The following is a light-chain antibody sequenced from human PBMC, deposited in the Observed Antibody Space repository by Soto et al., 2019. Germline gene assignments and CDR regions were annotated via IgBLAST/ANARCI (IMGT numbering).Light chain of an antibody. CDR3: FSYATNTTFWA. CDR2: EGF. Sequence: QSARTQPASVSGSPGQSITISCTGTSSDIGNYNLVSWYQQYPGKAPKLIIYEGFKRPSGVSDRFSGSKLDNTASLTISGLQAEDEADYYCFSYATNTTFWAFGRGTQLTVL. V-gene: IGLV2-23*01. J-gene: IGLJ3*02. CDR1: SSDIGNYNL.